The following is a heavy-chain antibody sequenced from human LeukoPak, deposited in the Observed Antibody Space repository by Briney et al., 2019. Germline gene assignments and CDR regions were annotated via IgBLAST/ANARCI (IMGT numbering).Heavy chain of an antibody. J-gene: IGHJ6*03. D-gene: IGHD2-15*01. V-gene: IGHV3-30*02. Sequence: GGSLRLSCAASGFTFSSYGMHWVRQAPGKGLEWVAFIRYDGSNKYYADSGKGRFTISRDNAKNSLFLQMNSLRAEDTAVYYCARVLRYCSGGNCYSGGLGYMDVWGKGTTVTISS. CDR2: IRYDGSNK. CDR1: GFTFSSYG. CDR3: ARVLRYCSGGNCYSGGLGYMDV.